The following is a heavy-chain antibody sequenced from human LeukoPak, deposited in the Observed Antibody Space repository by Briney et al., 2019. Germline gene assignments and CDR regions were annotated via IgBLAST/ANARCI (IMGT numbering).Heavy chain of an antibody. CDR1: GGTFSSYA. V-gene: IGHV1-8*02. CDR2: MNPNSGNT. CDR3: ARAAGYSSYWFDP. D-gene: IGHD6-13*01. J-gene: IGHJ5*02. Sequence: PRASVKVSCKASGGTFSSYAISWVRQAPGQGLEWMGWMNPNSGNTGYAQKFQGRVTMTRNTSISTAYMELSSLRSEDTAVYYCARAAGYSSYWFDPWGQGTLVTVSS.